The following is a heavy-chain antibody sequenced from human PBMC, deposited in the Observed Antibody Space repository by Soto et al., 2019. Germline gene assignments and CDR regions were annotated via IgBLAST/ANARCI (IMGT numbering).Heavy chain of an antibody. J-gene: IGHJ5*02. CDR3: AHSGIGWFGEEDNWFDP. CDR1: GFSLSTSGVG. V-gene: IGHV2-5*01. D-gene: IGHD3-10*01. CDR2: IYWNDDK. Sequence: ASGPTLVNPTQTLTLTCTFSGFSLSTSGVGVGWIRQPPGKALEWLALIYWNDDKRYSPSLKSRLTITKDTSKNQVVLTMTNMDPVDTATYYCAHSGIGWFGEEDNWFDPWGQGTLVTVSS.